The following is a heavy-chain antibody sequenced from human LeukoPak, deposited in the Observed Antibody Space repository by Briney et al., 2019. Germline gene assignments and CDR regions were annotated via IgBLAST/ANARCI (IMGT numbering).Heavy chain of an antibody. V-gene: IGHV4-39*07. CDR1: GGSISSTRFY. D-gene: IGHD4-11*01. CDR3: AREDYSYPTSGPFDP. CDR2: IYYSGST. J-gene: IGHJ5*02. Sequence: SETLSLTCTVSGGSISSTRFYWGWIRQPPGEGLEWIGNIYYSGSTYYNTALKSRVTISLDTSKNQFSLKLSSLTAADTAVYYCAREDYSYPTSGPFDPWGQGTLVTVSS.